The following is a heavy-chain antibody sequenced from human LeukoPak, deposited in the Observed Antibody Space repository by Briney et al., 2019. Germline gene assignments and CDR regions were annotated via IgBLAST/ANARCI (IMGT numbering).Heavy chain of an antibody. J-gene: IGHJ5*02. V-gene: IGHV1-69*13. CDR3: ARAMNLVGTYNWFDP. Sequence: SVKVSCKASGGTFSSYAISWVRQAPGQGLEWMGGIIPILGTANYAQKFQGRVTITADESTSTAYMELSSLRSEDTAVYYCARAMNLVGTYNWFDPWGQGTLVTVSS. CDR2: IIPILGTA. CDR1: GGTFSSYA. D-gene: IGHD1-1*01.